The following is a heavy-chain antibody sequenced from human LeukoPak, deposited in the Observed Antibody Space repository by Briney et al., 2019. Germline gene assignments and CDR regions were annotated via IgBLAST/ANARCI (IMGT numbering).Heavy chain of an antibody. CDR2: INHSGST. J-gene: IGHJ5*02. Sequence: SETLSLTCAVYGGSFSGYYWSGIRQPPGKGLEWSEEINHSGSTNYNPSLKSRVTISVDTSKNQFSVKLSSVTAADTAVYCCARGDRRYYYDSSGNPRWFDPWGQGTLVTVSS. CDR1: GGSFSGYY. CDR3: ARGDRRYYYDSSGNPRWFDP. D-gene: IGHD3-22*01. V-gene: IGHV4-34*01.